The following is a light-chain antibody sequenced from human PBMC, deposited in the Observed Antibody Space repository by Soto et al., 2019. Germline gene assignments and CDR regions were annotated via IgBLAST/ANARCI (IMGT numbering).Light chain of an antibody. Sequence: EIVMTQSPATLSVSPGERATLSCRASQSVSSNLAWYHQKPGQAPRLLIYGASTRATSIPARFSGSGSGTEFTLTISSLQSEDFGVYYCQQYNNWPLTFGGGTKVEIK. CDR2: GAS. J-gene: IGKJ4*01. V-gene: IGKV3-15*01. CDR1: QSVSSN. CDR3: QQYNNWPLT.